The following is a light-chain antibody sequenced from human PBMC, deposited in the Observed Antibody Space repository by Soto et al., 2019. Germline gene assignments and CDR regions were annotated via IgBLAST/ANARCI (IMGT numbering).Light chain of an antibody. CDR2: GAA. CDR1: QSISSW. Sequence: DIQMTQSPSTLSASVGDRVTINCRASQSISSWLAWYQQKPGKAPRVLIYGAASLQSGVPSRFSGSGSGTNFSLTINSLQPEDYATYYCQQSYNIQALTFGGGTKVDI. V-gene: IGKV1-39*01. CDR3: QQSYNIQALT. J-gene: IGKJ4*01.